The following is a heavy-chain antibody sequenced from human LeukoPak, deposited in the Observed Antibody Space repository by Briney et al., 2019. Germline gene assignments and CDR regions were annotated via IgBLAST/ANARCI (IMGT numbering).Heavy chain of an antibody. CDR1: GGSFSGYY. CDR3: ARETPDGAALDAFDI. Sequence: SETLSLTCAVYGGSFSGYYWSWIRQPPGKGLEWIGEINHSGSTNYNPSLKSRVTISVDTSKNQFSLKLSSVTAADTAVYYCARETPDGAALDAFDIWGQGTMVTVSS. J-gene: IGHJ3*02. CDR2: INHSGST. D-gene: IGHD6-13*01. V-gene: IGHV4-34*01.